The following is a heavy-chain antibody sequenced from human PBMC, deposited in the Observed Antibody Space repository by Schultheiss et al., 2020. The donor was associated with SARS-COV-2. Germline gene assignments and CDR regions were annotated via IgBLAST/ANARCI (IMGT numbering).Heavy chain of an antibody. J-gene: IGHJ4*02. CDR3: ARVGCSSTSCYQNDY. CDR2: VYHSGST. D-gene: IGHD2-2*01. V-gene: IGHV4-34*01. Sequence: SETLSLTCAVYGGSFSGYYWSWIRQPPGKGLEWIGEVYHSGSTNYNPSLKSRVTISVDTSKNQFSLKLSSVTAADTAVYYCARVGCSSTSCYQNDYWGQGTLVTVS. CDR1: GGSFSGYY.